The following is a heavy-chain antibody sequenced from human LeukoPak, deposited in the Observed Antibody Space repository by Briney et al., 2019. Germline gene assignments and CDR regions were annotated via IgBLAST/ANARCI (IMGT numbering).Heavy chain of an antibody. D-gene: IGHD3-3*01. Sequence: KPGSSVKVSCKASGGTFSSYTISWGRQAPGQGLEWMGRIIPILGIANYAQKFQGRDTITADKSTSTAYMELSSLRSEDTAVYYCAREFDFWSGYLDYWGQGTLVTVSS. J-gene: IGHJ4*02. CDR1: GGTFSSYT. CDR2: IIPILGIA. CDR3: AREFDFWSGYLDY. V-gene: IGHV1-69*04.